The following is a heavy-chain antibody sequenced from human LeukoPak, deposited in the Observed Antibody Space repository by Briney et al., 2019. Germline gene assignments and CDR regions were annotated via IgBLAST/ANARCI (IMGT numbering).Heavy chain of an antibody. Sequence: SETLSLTCAVYGGSFSGYYWGWIRQPPGKGLEWIGTMYSSGSTYHNPSLKSRVTMSVDTSKNQFSLRLSSVTAADTAVYYCARPAAPGTFHYYMDVWGKGTTVTVSS. CDR2: MYSSGST. J-gene: IGHJ6*03. CDR3: ARPAAPGTFHYYMDV. D-gene: IGHD3-10*01. CDR1: GGSFSGYY. V-gene: IGHV4-34*01.